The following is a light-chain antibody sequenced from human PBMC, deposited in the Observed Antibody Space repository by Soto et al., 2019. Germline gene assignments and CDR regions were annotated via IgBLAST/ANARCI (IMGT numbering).Light chain of an antibody. V-gene: IGKV3-11*01. J-gene: IGKJ1*01. CDR1: QSVSSY. CDR2: DAS. CDR3: QQRSNWPHWT. Sequence: EIVLTQSPATLSLSPGERATLSCRASQSVSSYLAWYQQKPGQAPRLLIYDASNRATGIPARFSGSGSGTDFTLTISSLEPEDFAVYYYQQRSNWPHWTFGQGTKVEIK.